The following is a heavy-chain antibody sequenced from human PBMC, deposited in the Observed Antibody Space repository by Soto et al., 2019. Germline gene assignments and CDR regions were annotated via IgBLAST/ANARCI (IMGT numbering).Heavy chain of an antibody. CDR3: ASNYDILTGYYI. J-gene: IGHJ4*02. CDR2: INHSGST. V-gene: IGHV4-34*01. Sequence: ASETLSLTCAVYGGSFSGYYWSWIRQPPGKGLEWIGEINHSGSTNYNPSLKSRVTISVDTSKNQFSLKLSSVTAADTAVYYCASNYDILTGYYIWGQGTLVTVSS. CDR1: GGSFSGYY. D-gene: IGHD3-9*01.